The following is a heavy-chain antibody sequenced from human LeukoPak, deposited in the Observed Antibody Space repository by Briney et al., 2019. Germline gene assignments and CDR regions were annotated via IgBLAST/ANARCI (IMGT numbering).Heavy chain of an antibody. CDR3: ARDSFRIAAAGRGDGFDI. Sequence: ASVTVSCKASGYTFTSYGISWVRQAPGPGLEWMGWISAYNGNTNYAQKLQGRVTMTTDTSTSTAYMELRSLRSDDTAVYYCARDSFRIAAAGRGDGFDIWGQGTMVTVSS. V-gene: IGHV1-18*01. CDR1: GYTFTSYG. J-gene: IGHJ3*02. D-gene: IGHD6-13*01. CDR2: ISAYNGNT.